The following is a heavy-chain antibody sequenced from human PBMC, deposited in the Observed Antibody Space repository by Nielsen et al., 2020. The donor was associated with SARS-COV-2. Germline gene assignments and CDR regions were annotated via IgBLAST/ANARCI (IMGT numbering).Heavy chain of an antibody. J-gene: IGHJ2*01. CDR1: GGSFSGYY. V-gene: IGHV4-34*01. CDR3: ARIPITYYYDSSGYYWWYFDL. CDR2: INHSGST. Sequence: SETLSLTCAVYGGSFSGYYWSWIRQPPGKGLEWIGEINHSGSTNYNPSLKSRVSISVDTSKNQFSLNLSSVTAADTAVYYCARIPITYYYDSSGYYWWYFDLWDRGTLVTVSS. D-gene: IGHD3-22*01.